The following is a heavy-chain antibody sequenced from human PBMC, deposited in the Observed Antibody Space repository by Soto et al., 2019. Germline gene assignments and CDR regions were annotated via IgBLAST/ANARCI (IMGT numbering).Heavy chain of an antibody. V-gene: IGHV3-73*01. J-gene: IGHJ3*02. D-gene: IGHD4-17*01. CDR3: TRLFAYGDAFDI. Sequence: EVQLVESGGGLVQPGGSLKLSCAASGSTFSGSAMHWVRQASGKGLEWVGRIRSKVNNYATAYAASVKGRFIISRDDSKHTAYLQMNSLKTEDTAVYYCTRLFAYGDAFDIWGQGTMVTVSS. CDR1: GSTFSGSA. CDR2: IRSKVNNYAT.